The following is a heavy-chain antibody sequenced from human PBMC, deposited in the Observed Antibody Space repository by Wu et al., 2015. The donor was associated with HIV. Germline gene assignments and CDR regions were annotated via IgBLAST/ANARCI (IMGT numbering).Heavy chain of an antibody. J-gene: IGHJ6*02. CDR2: IIPIFGTA. CDR3: AVPDYGSGSPVLLRYGMDV. CDR1: GGTFSSYA. V-gene: IGHV1-69*13. D-gene: IGHD3-10*01. Sequence: VQLVQSGAEVQKPGSSVKVSCKASGGTFSSYAISWVRQAPGQGLEWMGRIIPIFGTANYAQKFQGRVTITADESTSTAYMELSSLRSEDTAVYYCAVPDYGSGSPVLLRYGMDVWGQGTTVTVSS.